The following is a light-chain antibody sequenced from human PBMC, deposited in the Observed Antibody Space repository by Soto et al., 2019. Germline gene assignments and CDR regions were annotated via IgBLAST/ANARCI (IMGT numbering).Light chain of an antibody. CDR3: QQYYSART. Sequence: DIVMTQSPDSLAVSLGERATINCKSSQSVLHSSNNKNYLAWYQQKPGQPPKLLIYWASTRESGVPDRFSGSGSGTDFPLTISSLQAEDVAVYYCQQYYSARTFGQGTKLEIK. V-gene: IGKV4-1*01. CDR1: QSVLHSSNNKNY. CDR2: WAS. J-gene: IGKJ2*02.